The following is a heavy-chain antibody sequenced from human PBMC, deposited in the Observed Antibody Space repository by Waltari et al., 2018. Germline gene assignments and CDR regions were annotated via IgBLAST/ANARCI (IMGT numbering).Heavy chain of an antibody. CDR1: GGSISSYY. CDR3: ARGGAYGSGSYYNVDYNWFDP. Sequence: QEQLQESGPGLVKPSETLSLTCTVSGGSISSYYWSWIRQPPGKGLEWIGYIYYSGSTNYNPSLKSRVTISVDTSKNQFSLKLSSVTAADTAVYYCARGGAYGSGSYYNVDYNWFDPWGQGTLVTVSS. V-gene: IGHV4-59*01. CDR2: IYYSGST. D-gene: IGHD3-10*01. J-gene: IGHJ5*02.